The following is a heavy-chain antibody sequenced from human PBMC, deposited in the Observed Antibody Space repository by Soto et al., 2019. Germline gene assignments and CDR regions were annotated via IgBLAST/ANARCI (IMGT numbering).Heavy chain of an antibody. CDR1: GYSFTSYW. Sequence: GESLKISCKGSGYSFTSYWIGWVRQMPGKGLEWMGIIYPGDSDTRYSPSFQGQVTISADKSISTAYLQWSSLKASDTAMYYCARQGRRDGYNKYYYGMDVWGHGTTVTVSS. V-gene: IGHV5-51*01. J-gene: IGHJ6*02. D-gene: IGHD5-12*01. CDR3: ARQGRRDGYNKYYYGMDV. CDR2: IYPGDSDT.